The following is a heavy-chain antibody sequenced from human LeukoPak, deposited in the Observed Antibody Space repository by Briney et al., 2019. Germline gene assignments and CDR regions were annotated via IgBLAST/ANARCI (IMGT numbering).Heavy chain of an antibody. D-gene: IGHD3-10*01. CDR2: TSNDGSNK. CDR3: ASAPRDYYFGSGSMGSYFDY. J-gene: IGHJ4*02. Sequence: GGSLRLSCAASGFTLSSYAMHWVRQAPGKGLEWVAVTSNDGSNKYYADSVKGRFTISRDNSKNTLYVQMNSLRAEDTAVYYCASAPRDYYFGSGSMGSYFDYWGQGTLVTVSS. V-gene: IGHV3-30-3*01. CDR1: GFTLSSYA.